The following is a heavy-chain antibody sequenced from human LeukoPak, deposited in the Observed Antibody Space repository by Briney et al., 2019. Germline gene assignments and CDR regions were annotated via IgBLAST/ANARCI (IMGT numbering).Heavy chain of an antibody. CDR2: INHSGST. Sequence: PSETLSLTCAVFGGSFSGYYWSWNRQPPGKGLEWIGEINHSGSTNNNPSLKNRVTISVDTSKNQFSLKVRSVTAADTAIYYCTRGRREGSGWLGWFDPWGQGTLVTVSS. V-gene: IGHV4-34*01. CDR3: TRGRREGSGWLGWFDP. CDR1: GGSFSGYY. D-gene: IGHD6-19*01. J-gene: IGHJ5*02.